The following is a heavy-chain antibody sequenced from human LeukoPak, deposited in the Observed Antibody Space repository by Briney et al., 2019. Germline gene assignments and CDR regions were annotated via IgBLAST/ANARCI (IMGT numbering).Heavy chain of an antibody. CDR2: IYYGGST. CDR1: GGSISSGDYY. Sequence: SETLSLTCTVSGGSISSGDYYWSWIRQPPGKGLEWIGYIYYGGSTYYNPSLKSRVTISVDTSKNQFSLKLSSVTAADTAVYYCARARYGSGSYCHPWGQGTLVTVSS. D-gene: IGHD3-10*01. J-gene: IGHJ5*02. V-gene: IGHV4-30-4*01. CDR3: ARARYGSGSYCHP.